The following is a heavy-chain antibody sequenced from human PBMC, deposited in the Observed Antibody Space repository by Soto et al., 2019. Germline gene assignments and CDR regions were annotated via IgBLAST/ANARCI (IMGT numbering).Heavy chain of an antibody. CDR3: ARDLLKYTGSYPSGPAY. V-gene: IGHV1-46*01. Sequence: QVQLVSSGAEVRRHGASVTISCKASGYRFSDYQVHWVRQAPGQGLEWVGMIDPNRNRPKYAPKFDARVHMHRDTSTSKVYMEMTRLRSDDTAIYFCARDLLKYTGSYPSGPAYWGQGTLVTVSS. CDR1: GYRFSDYQ. CDR2: IDPNRNRP. J-gene: IGHJ4*02. D-gene: IGHD1-26*01.